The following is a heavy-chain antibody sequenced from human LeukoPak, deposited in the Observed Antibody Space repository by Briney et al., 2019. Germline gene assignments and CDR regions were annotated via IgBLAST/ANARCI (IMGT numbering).Heavy chain of an antibody. J-gene: IGHJ5*02. V-gene: IGHV3-9*01. D-gene: IGHD6-13*01. CDR3: AKDASSSWYLDNWFDP. CDR2: ISWNSGSI. CDR1: GFTFDDYA. Sequence: GRSLRLSCAASGFTFDDYAMHWVRHAPGKGLEWVSGISWNSGSIGYADSVKGRFTISRDNAKNSLYLQMNSLRAEDTALYYCAKDASSSWYLDNWFDPWGQGTLVTVSS.